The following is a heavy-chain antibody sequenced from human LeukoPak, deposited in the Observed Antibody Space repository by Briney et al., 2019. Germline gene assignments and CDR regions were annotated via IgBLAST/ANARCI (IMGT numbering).Heavy chain of an antibody. J-gene: IGHJ4*02. CDR2: ITTSGSTI. CDR3: PRRAFYDATGYLLVY. Sequence: GGSLSLSCAASGFTLSTYEMNWVRQAPGKGLDWVSYITTSGSTISYADSVKGRFTISRDNAKNSRYLQMNGLRGDDTPVYYCPRRAFYDATGYLLVYWGQRALGTVSP. CDR1: GFTLSTYE. D-gene: IGHD3-22*01. V-gene: IGHV3-48*03.